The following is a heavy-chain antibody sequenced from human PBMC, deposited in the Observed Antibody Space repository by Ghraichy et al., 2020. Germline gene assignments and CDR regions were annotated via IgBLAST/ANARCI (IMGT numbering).Heavy chain of an antibody. CDR3: ARGSFTAMVILSGDYYYGMDV. V-gene: IGHV1-46*01. J-gene: IGHJ6*02. D-gene: IGHD5-18*01. CDR1: GYTFTSYY. Sequence: ASVKVSCKASGYTFTSYYMHWVRQAPGQGLEWMGIINPSGGSTSYAQKFQGRVTMTRDTSTSTVYMELSSLRSEDTAVYYCARGSFTAMVILSGDYYYGMDVWGQGTTVTVSS. CDR2: INPSGGST.